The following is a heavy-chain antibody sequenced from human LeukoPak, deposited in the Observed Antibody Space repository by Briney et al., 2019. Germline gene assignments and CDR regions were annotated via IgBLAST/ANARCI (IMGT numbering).Heavy chain of an antibody. V-gene: IGHV1-18*01. Sequence: ASVNVSCTASGYTFTSYGISWVRQAPGQGLEWMGWISAYNGNTNYAQKLQGRVTMTTDTSTSTAYMELRSLRSDDTAVYYGARDQDYGGNGHDYWGQGTLVTVSS. CDR2: ISAYNGNT. D-gene: IGHD4-23*01. J-gene: IGHJ4*02. CDR1: GYTFTSYG. CDR3: ARDQDYGGNGHDY.